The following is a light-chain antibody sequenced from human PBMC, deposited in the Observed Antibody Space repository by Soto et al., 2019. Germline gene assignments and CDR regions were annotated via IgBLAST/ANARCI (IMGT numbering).Light chain of an antibody. CDR2: ASP. CDR3: QHYNSYSEA. Sequence: DIQMTQSPSTLSSSVGDIVTITCRASQGISSSLAWYQQRAGKAPKFLIYASPTLQSGATSRFSGGGSGTEFTLTISSLQPDDFATYYCQHYNSYSEAFGPGTQVDIK. CDR1: QGISSS. V-gene: IGKV1-9*01. J-gene: IGKJ1*01.